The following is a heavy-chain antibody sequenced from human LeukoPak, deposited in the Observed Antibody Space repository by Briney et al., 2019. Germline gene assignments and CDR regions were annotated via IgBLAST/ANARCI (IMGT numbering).Heavy chain of an antibody. CDR2: IYYSGST. CDR3: ASRRWLQYRGTIDY. J-gene: IGHJ4*02. D-gene: IGHD5-24*01. CDR1: GGSISSSSYY. V-gene: IGHV4-39*01. Sequence: SETLSLTCTVSGGSISSSSYYWGWIRQPPGKGLEWIGSIYYSGSTYYNPSLKSRVTISVDTSKNQFSLKLSSVTAADTAVYYCASRRWLQYRGTIDYWGQGTLVTVSS.